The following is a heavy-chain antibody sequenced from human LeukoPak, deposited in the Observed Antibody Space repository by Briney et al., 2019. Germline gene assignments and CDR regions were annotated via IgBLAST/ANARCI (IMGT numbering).Heavy chain of an antibody. CDR3: ARGPAITMTPLDY. Sequence: GGSLRLSCAASGFTVSSNYMSWVRQAPGKGLEWVSVIYSGGSTYYADSVKGRFTISRDNSKDTLYLQMNSLRAEDTAVYYCARGPAITMTPLDYWGQGTLVTVSS. D-gene: IGHD3-22*01. CDR2: IYSGGST. V-gene: IGHV3-66*01. CDR1: GFTVSSNY. J-gene: IGHJ4*02.